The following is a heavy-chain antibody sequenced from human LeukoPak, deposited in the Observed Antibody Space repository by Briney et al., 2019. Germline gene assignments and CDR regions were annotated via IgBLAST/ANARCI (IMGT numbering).Heavy chain of an antibody. D-gene: IGHD3-3*01. CDR3: ARQSSRDQIYDFWSGYYTRWFDP. CDR2: IYHSGST. J-gene: IGHJ5*02. V-gene: IGHV4-38-2*01. Sequence: SETLSLTCAVSGYSISSGYYWDWIRQPPGKGLEWIGSIYHSGSTYYNPSLKSRVTISVDTSKNQFSLKLSSVTAADTAVYYCARQSSRDQIYDFWSGYYTRWFDPWGQGTLVTVSS. CDR1: GYSISSGYY.